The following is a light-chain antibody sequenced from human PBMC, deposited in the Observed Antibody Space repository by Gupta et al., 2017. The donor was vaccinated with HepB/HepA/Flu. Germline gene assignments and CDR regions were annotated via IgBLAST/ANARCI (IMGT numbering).Light chain of an antibody. Sequence: ALSPPASAPGFSGPPITIPCPGTSSDVGGYKYVSWYQQHPRKAPQLMIYDVSNRPSGVSNRFSGSKSGNTASLTIAGLQAEDEADYYCSSYTSSSTPVFGGGTKLTVL. J-gene: IGLJ2*01. CDR2: DVS. V-gene: IGLV2-14*03. CDR3: SSYTSSSTPV. CDR1: SSDVGGYKY.